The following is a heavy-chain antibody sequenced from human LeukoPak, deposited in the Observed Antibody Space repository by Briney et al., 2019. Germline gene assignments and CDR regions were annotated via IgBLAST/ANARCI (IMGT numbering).Heavy chain of an antibody. V-gene: IGHV4-59*01. CDR1: GGSISSDY. Sequence: SETLSLTCTVSGGSISSDYWSWIRQPPGKGLEWIGYIYYSGSTNYNPSLKSRATISVDTSKNQFSLKLSSVTAADAAVYYCAREGDDYGANSIDYWGQGTLVTVSS. J-gene: IGHJ4*02. CDR2: IYYSGST. CDR3: AREGDDYGANSIDY. D-gene: IGHD4-23*01.